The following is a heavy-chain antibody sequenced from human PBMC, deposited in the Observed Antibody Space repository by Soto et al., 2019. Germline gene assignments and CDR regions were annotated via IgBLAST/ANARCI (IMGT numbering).Heavy chain of an antibody. CDR2: ISAYNSKT. V-gene: IGHV1-18*01. Sequence: QVQLVQSGGEVKKPGASVKLSCTASGYTFTSYGISWVRQAPGQGLEWMGWISAYNSKTNYAQNVQGRVTMTTDTSTRTAYMDLRSLRSDDTAVYYCAGGGDVNYYPGRDVWGQGTTVTVSS. CDR1: GYTFTSYG. D-gene: IGHD5-12*01. J-gene: IGHJ6*02. CDR3: AGGGDVNYYPGRDV.